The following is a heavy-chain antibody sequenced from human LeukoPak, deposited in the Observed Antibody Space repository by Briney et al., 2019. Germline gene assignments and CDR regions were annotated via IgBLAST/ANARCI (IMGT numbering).Heavy chain of an antibody. CDR3: AKDSPITMVRGEYFDY. CDR1: GFTFSSYA. J-gene: IGHJ4*02. V-gene: IGHV3-23*01. Sequence: PGGSLRLSCAASGFTFSSYAMSWVRQAPGKGLEWVSAISGSGGSTYYADSVKGRFTISRDNSKNTLYLQMSSLRAEDTAVYYCAKDSPITMVRGEYFDYWGQGTLVTVSS. CDR2: ISGSGGST. D-gene: IGHD3-10*01.